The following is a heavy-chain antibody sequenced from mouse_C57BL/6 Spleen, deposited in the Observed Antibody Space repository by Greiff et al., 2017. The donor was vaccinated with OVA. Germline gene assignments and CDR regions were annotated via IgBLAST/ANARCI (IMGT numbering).Heavy chain of an antibody. CDR1: GYAFSSSW. D-gene: IGHD1-1*01. J-gene: IGHJ4*01. CDR3: ARSIDYYGSSYDARDY. V-gene: IGHV1-82*01. Sequence: QVQLKESGPELVKPGASVKISCKASGYAFSSSWMNWVKQRPGKGLEWIGRIYPGDGDTNYNGKFKGKATLTADKSSSTAYMQLSSLTSEDSAVYFCARSIDYYGSSYDARDYWGQGTSVTVSS. CDR2: IYPGDGDT.